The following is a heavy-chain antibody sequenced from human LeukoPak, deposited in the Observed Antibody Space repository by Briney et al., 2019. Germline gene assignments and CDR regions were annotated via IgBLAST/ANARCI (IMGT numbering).Heavy chain of an antibody. CDR2: ISGSGGST. Sequence: GGSLRLSCAASGFTFSSHAMCWVRQAPGKGLEWVSAISGSGGSTYYADSVKGRFTISRDNSKNTLYLQMNSLRAEDTAVYYCARSAYNNWFDPWGQGTLVTVSS. D-gene: IGHD3-16*01. CDR1: GFTFSSHA. CDR3: ARSAYNNWFDP. J-gene: IGHJ5*02. V-gene: IGHV3-23*01.